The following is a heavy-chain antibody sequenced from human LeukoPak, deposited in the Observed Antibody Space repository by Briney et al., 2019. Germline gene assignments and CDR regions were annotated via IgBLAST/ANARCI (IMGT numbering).Heavy chain of an antibody. Sequence: SETLSLTCTVSGGSVSSGSYYWSWIRQPPGKGLEWIGYIYYSGSTNYNPSLKSRVTISVDTSKNQFSLKLSSVTAADTAVYYCARVRGYSGCDSPFDYWGQGTLVTVSS. D-gene: IGHD5-12*01. CDR3: ARVRGYSGCDSPFDY. CDR1: GGSVSSGSYY. V-gene: IGHV4-61*01. CDR2: IYYSGST. J-gene: IGHJ4*02.